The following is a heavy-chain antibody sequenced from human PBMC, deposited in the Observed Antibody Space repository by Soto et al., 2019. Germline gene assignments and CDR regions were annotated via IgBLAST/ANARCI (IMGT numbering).Heavy chain of an antibody. Sequence: EAQLLESGGGLVQPGGSLRLSCAASGLAFSNYAMTWVRQAPGKGLEWVSIITASGYSAYYGGAVKGRFTTSRDNSRSTHYLQMNGLRADDTAVYYCAKGDLLWDPFDFWGQGTLVTVSS. D-gene: IGHD3-16*01. CDR1: GLAFSNYA. J-gene: IGHJ4*02. CDR2: ITASGYSA. V-gene: IGHV3-23*01. CDR3: AKGDLLWDPFDF.